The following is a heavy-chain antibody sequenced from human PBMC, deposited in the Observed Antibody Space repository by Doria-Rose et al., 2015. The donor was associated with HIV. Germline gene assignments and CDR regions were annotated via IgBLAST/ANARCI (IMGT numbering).Heavy chain of an antibody. V-gene: IGHV2-26*01. J-gene: IGHJ4*02. Sequence: QVTLKESGPVLVKPTETLTLTCTVSGVSLSSPGMGVSWIRQPPGKALEWLANIFSDDERSYKASLKSRLTISRSTSKSQVVLTMTDMDPVVTATYYCARIKSSRWYHKYYFDFWGQGTLVIVSA. CDR3: ARIKSSRWYHKYYFDF. CDR2: IFSDDER. CDR1: GVSLSSPGMG. D-gene: IGHD6-13*01.